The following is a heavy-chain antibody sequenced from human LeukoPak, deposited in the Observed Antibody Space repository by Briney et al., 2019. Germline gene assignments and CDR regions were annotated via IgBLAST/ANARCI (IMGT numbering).Heavy chain of an antibody. V-gene: IGHV1-69*05. CDR2: FIPAFNTA. CDR3: AKERRYFDWFDC. CDR1: GDTFDTYT. D-gene: IGHD3-9*01. J-gene: IGHJ4*02. Sequence: SVKVSCKASGDTFDTYTISWVRQVPGQGLEWMGGFIPAFNTAHYARKFQGRVTITMDASTTTDFMEMSSLRFEVTAVYYCAKERRYFDWFDCWGQGTLVTVSS.